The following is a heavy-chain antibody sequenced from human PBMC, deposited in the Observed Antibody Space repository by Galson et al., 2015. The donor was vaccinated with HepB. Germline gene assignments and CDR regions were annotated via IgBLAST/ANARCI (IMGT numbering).Heavy chain of an antibody. CDR2: IHHSGSI. Sequence: ETLSLTCTVSGDSISNYYWSWIRQPPGKGLEWIAYIHHSGSINYTPSLRSRVTIALDTSKNQISLTLNSVTAPDTAVYYCAVVSYDAFDVWGQGTMVTVSS. CDR1: GDSISNYY. J-gene: IGHJ3*01. V-gene: IGHV4-59*01. D-gene: IGHD5/OR15-5a*01. CDR3: AVVSYDAFDV.